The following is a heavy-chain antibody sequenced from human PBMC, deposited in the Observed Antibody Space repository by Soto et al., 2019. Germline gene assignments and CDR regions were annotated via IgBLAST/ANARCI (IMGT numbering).Heavy chain of an antibody. Sequence: ASVKVSCKASGYTFTSYAMHWLLQAPGQRLEWMGWINAGNGNTKYSQKFQGRVTITRDTSASTAYMELSSLRSEDTAVYYCARDLDTIFGVVTFAAWAFDPWGQGTLVTVSS. D-gene: IGHD3-3*01. CDR3: ARDLDTIFGVVTFAAWAFDP. CDR1: GYTFTSYA. CDR2: INAGNGNT. J-gene: IGHJ5*02. V-gene: IGHV1-3*01.